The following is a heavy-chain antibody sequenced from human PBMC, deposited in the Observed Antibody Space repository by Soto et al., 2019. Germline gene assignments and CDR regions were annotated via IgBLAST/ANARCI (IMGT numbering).Heavy chain of an antibody. V-gene: IGHV3-15*01. D-gene: IGHD3-10*01. CDR2: IKSKTDGGTT. CDR1: GCPFRNAW. CDR3: TTDPEFGSRPYYFDY. Sequence: PGGALRLSCAASGCPFRNAWMSWVRPAPGEGLEWVGRIKSKTDGGTTDYAAPVKGRSTISRDDSKNTLYLQMNSLKTEDTAVYYCTTDPEFGSRPYYFDYWGQGTLVTVSS. J-gene: IGHJ4*02.